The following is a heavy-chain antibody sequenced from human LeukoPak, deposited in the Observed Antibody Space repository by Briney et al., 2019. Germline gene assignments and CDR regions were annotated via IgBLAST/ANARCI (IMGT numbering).Heavy chain of an antibody. CDR2: ISSSSSYI. V-gene: IGHV3-21*01. CDR1: GFTFSSYS. CDR3: ARGGMLAENYFDY. D-gene: IGHD1-14*01. Sequence: AGGSLRLSCAASGFTFSSYSMNWVRQASGKGLEWVSSISSSSSYIYYADSVKGRFTISRDNAKNSLYLQMNSLRAEDTAVYYCARGGMLAENYFDYWGQGTLVTVSS. J-gene: IGHJ4*02.